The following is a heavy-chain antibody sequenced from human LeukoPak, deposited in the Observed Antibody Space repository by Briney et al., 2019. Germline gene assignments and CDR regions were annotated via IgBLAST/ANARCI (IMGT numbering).Heavy chain of an antibody. CDR2: IDPSDSYT. D-gene: IGHD3-3*02. J-gene: IGHJ6*02. CDR3: ASPISSTDPYYYYGMDV. V-gene: IGHV5-10-1*01. Sequence: WGSLRLSCKGSGYSFTSYWISWVRQMPGKGLEWMGRIDPSDSYTNYSPSFQGHVTISADKSISTAYLQWSSLKASDTAMYYCASPISSTDPYYYYGMDVWGQGTTVTVSS. CDR1: GYSFTSYW.